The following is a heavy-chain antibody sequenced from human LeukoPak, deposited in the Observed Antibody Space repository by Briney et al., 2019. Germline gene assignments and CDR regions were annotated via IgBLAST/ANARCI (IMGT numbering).Heavy chain of an antibody. CDR1: GGTFISYA. CDR3: ARGGEDYYGPGDY. D-gene: IGHD3-10*01. V-gene: IGHV1-69*13. J-gene: IGHJ4*02. Sequence: GASVKVSCKASGGTFISYAISWVRQAPGQGLEWMGGIIPIFGAANYAQKFQGRVTITADESTSTAYMELSSLRSEDTAVYYCARGGEDYYGPGDYWGQGTLVTVSS. CDR2: IIPIFGAA.